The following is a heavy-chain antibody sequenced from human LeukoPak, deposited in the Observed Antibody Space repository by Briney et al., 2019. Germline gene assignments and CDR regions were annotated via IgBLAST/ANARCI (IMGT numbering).Heavy chain of an antibody. D-gene: IGHD4-23*01. Sequence: ASVKVSCKASGYAFTSYDINWVRQATGQGLEWMGWMNPNSGNTGYAQKFQGRVTMTRNTSISTAYMELSSLRSEDTAVYYCAGEGTVVTPCVYWGQGTLVTVSS. CDR3: AGEGTVVTPCVY. J-gene: IGHJ4*02. CDR1: GYAFTSYD. CDR2: MNPNSGNT. V-gene: IGHV1-8*01.